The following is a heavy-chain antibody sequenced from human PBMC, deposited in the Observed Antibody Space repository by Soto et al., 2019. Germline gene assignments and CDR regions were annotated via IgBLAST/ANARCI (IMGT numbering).Heavy chain of an antibody. Sequence: ASVKVSCKASGYTFTSYGISWVRQAPGQGLEWMGWISAYNGNTNYNPSLKSRVTMSLDTSKNQLSLRLTSVTAAGTAVYYCARGTSNWSWKFDYWGQGILVTVSS. CDR2: ISAYNGNT. CDR1: GYTFTSYG. CDR3: ARGTSNWSWKFDY. V-gene: IGHV1-18*01. J-gene: IGHJ4*02. D-gene: IGHD1-20*01.